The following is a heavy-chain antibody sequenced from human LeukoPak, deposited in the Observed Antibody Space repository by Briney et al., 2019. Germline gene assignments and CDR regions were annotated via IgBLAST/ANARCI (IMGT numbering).Heavy chain of an antibody. Sequence: SETLSLACTVSGGSVSSSSYSWGWIRQPPGKGLEWIGEVNHSGSTTYNPSLKSRVTILVDASKNHFSLKLSSVTAADTAVYYCARGIRGVLPRDVWGKGTTVTVSS. V-gene: IGHV4-39*02. CDR1: GGSVSSSSYS. J-gene: IGHJ6*04. CDR2: VNHSGST. D-gene: IGHD3-10*01. CDR3: ARGIRGVLPRDV.